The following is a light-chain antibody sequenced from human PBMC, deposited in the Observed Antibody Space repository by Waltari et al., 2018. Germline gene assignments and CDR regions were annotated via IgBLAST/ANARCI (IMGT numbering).Light chain of an antibody. CDR3: MQATQWPLT. J-gene: IGKJ1*01. CDR1: QILVCSDGKTY. V-gene: IGKV2-30*01. CDR2: XVS. Sequence: QILVCSDGKTYLNWFHQRPGQSPXGLIXXVSNLDFXVPDRFSGSGSGTDXTLLISRVEAEDVGVYYXMQATQWPLTFGQGTKVEXK.